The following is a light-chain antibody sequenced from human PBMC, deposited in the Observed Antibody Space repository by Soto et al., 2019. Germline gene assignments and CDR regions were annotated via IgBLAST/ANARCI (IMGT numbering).Light chain of an antibody. CDR1: QSVSSSY. J-gene: IGKJ2*01. Sequence: EIVLTQSPGTLSLSPGERATLSCRASQSVSSSYLAWYQQKPGQAPRLLIYGASSRATGIPDRFSGSGSGTDFTLTISRLEPEDFAVYYCQQYGSAGSNTFGQGTKLEIK. CDR2: GAS. CDR3: QQYGSAGSNT. V-gene: IGKV3-20*01.